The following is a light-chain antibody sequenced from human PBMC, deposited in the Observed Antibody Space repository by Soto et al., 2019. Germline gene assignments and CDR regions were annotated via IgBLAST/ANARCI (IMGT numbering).Light chain of an antibody. Sequence: DIQMTQSPSSVSASVGDRVTLTCRASQGIGDRLAWYQQKPGKVPQLLIYFASTLGSGVPSRFSGSGSGTDFILTINTLQADDFATYDCLHTYSFPRTFGQGTKVDI. CDR3: LHTYSFPRT. CDR2: FAS. CDR1: QGIGDR. V-gene: IGKV1-12*01. J-gene: IGKJ2*01.